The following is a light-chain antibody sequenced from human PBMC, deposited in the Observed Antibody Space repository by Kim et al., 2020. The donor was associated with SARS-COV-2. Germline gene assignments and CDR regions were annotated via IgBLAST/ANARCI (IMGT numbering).Light chain of an antibody. Sequence: VSPGQTASITCSGDEWWNHSASWYQQKPGPSPVLVIYQNTKRPSGIPERFSGSNAGNTATLTISGTQAMDEAGYYCQAWDSSFVIFGGGTQLTVL. CDR2: QNT. J-gene: IGLJ2*01. V-gene: IGLV3-1*01. CDR1: EWWNHS. CDR3: QAWDSSFVI.